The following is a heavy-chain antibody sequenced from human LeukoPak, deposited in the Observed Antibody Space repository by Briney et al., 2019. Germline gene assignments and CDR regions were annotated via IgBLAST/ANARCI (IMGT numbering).Heavy chain of an antibody. Sequence: GGSLRLSCAASGFTFSSYSMNWVRQAPGKGLEWVSSISSSSSYIYYADSVKGRFAISRDNAKNSLYLQMNSLRAEDTAVYYCARDLLTGGAKTARVYWGQGTLVTVSS. CDR1: GFTFSSYS. CDR2: ISSSSSYI. V-gene: IGHV3-21*01. J-gene: IGHJ4*02. CDR3: ARDLLTGGAKTARVY. D-gene: IGHD1-26*01.